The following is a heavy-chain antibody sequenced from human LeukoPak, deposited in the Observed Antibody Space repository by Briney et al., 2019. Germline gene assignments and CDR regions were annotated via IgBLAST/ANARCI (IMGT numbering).Heavy chain of an antibody. Sequence: GGSLRLSCVASGFSFGDNWRGWVRQAPGMGLEWVANINPHGTEKYYADSLEGRFSVSRDNAKNSVYLKMNSLRVEDAAIYYCGRWGVSAGLDYWGQGSLVTVSS. CDR1: GFSFGDNW. J-gene: IGHJ4*02. D-gene: IGHD3-10*01. V-gene: IGHV3-7*01. CDR3: GRWGVSAGLDY. CDR2: INPHGTEK.